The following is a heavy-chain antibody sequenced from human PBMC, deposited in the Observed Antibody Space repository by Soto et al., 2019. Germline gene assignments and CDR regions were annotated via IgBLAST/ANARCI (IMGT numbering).Heavy chain of an antibody. CDR1: GGSFSGYY. D-gene: IGHD6-13*01. CDR3: ARGFSSSWFNWFDP. CDR2: INHSGST. Sequence: SETLSLTCAVYGGSFSGYYWSWIRQPPGKGLEWIGEINHSGSTNYNPSLKSRVTISVDTSKNQFSLKLSSVTAADTAVYYCARGFSSSWFNWFDPWRQGTLVTVSS. J-gene: IGHJ5*02. V-gene: IGHV4-34*01.